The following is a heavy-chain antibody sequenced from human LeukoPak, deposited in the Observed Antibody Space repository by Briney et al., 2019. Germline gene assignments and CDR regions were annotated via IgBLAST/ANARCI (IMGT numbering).Heavy chain of an antibody. V-gene: IGHV1-2*06. CDR1: GYTFTGYY. J-gene: IGHJ3*02. Sequence: ASVKVSCKVSGYTFTGYYMHWVRQAPGQGLEWMGRINPNSGGTNYAQKFQGRVTMTRDTSISTAYMELSRLRSDDTAVYYCAKNWGWDAFDIWGQGTMVTVSS. CDR3: AKNWGWDAFDI. D-gene: IGHD3-16*01. CDR2: INPNSGGT.